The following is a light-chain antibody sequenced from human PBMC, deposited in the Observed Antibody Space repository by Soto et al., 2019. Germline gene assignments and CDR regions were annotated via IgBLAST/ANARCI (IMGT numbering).Light chain of an antibody. CDR2: GAS. Sequence: EIVLTQSPGSLSLSPGERATLSCRASQSVSNNYLAWYQQKPGQAHRLLIYGASSRATRIPDRFSGSGSGTDFTLTISRLEPEVFAVYYCKQYGSSPGLFTFGPGTKVDIK. V-gene: IGKV3-20*01. CDR1: QSVSNNY. CDR3: KQYGSSPGLFT. J-gene: IGKJ3*01.